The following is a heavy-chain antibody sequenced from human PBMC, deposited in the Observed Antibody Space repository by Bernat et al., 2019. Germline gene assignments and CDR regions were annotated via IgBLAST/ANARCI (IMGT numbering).Heavy chain of an antibody. D-gene: IGHD1-26*01. V-gene: IGHV4-59*01. Sequence: QVQLQESGPGLVKPSETLSLTCTVSGGSINSNFWSWIRWPPGKGLEWIGYIHYGGGSSNYNPSLKSRVSMSVDTSKTQFSLKMNSVTAEDTAIYYCARVYPAWYSVDSWGQGILVTVSS. CDR2: IHYGGGSS. J-gene: IGHJ4*02. CDR3: ARVYPAWYSVDS. CDR1: GGSINSNF.